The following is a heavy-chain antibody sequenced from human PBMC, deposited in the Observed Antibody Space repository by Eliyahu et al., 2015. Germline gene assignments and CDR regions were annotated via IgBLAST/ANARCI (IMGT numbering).Heavy chain of an antibody. D-gene: IGHD3-3*01. CDR3: AKAALRFLEWFQPVDY. CDR1: GFPFRSYG. V-gene: IGHV3-30*02. J-gene: IGHJ4*02. Sequence: QVQLVESGGGVVQPGGSLRLSXAASGFPFRSYGMHWVRQAPGKGLEWVAFIRYDGSNKYYADSVKGRFTISRDNSKNTLYLQMNSLRAEDTAVYYCAKAALRFLEWFQPVDYWGQGTLVTVSS. CDR2: IRYDGSNK.